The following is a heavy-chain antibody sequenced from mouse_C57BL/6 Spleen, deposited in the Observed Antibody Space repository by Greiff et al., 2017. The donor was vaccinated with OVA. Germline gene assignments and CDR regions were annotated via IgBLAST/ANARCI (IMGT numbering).Heavy chain of an antibody. CDR3: ASAYYGSSSDFDY. D-gene: IGHD1-1*01. CDR2: ISDGGSYT. Sequence: EVQGVESGGGLVKPGGSLKLSCAASGFTFSSYAMSWVRQTPETRLEWVATISDGGSYTYYPDNVKGRFTISRDNAKNNLYLQMSHLKSEDTAMYYCASAYYGSSSDFDYWGQGTTLTVSS. J-gene: IGHJ2*01. CDR1: GFTFSSYA. V-gene: IGHV5-4*01.